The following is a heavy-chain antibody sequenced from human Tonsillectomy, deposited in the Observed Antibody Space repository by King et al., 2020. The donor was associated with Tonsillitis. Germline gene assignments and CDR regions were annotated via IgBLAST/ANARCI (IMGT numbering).Heavy chain of an antibody. V-gene: IGHV3-23*04. D-gene: IGHD6-19*01. J-gene: IGHJ4*02. CDR1: GFTFSSYA. CDR3: AKSPHVIVVAGLFDY. Sequence: VQLVESGGGLVQPGGSLRLSCAASGFTFSSYAMNWVRQAPGKGLEWVSGISGGGDSTYYADSVKGRFTMSRDNSKNTLYLQINSLRAEDTAVYYCAKSPHVIVVAGLFDYWVQGTLVTVSS. CDR2: ISGGGDST.